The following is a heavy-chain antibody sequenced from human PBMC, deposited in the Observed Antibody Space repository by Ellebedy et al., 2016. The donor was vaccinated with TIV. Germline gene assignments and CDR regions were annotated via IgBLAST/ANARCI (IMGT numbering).Heavy chain of an antibody. CDR2: IIPILGIA. CDR3: AAGNDGGWFDP. D-gene: IGHD1-1*01. Sequence: AASVTVSCKASGGTFSSYPISWVRQAPGQGLEWMGRIIPILGIANYAQKFQGRVTITADKSTSIAYMELSSLRCEDTAVYYCAAGNDGGWFDPWGQGTLVTVSS. V-gene: IGHV1-69*02. J-gene: IGHJ5*02. CDR1: GGTFSSYP.